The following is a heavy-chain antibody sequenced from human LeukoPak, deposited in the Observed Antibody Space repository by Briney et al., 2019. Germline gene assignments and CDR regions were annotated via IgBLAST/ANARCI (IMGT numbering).Heavy chain of an antibody. CDR2: IYYSGNT. D-gene: IGHD3-16*01. J-gene: IGHJ6*03. CDR3: AREIGPNPLGYYYYYMDV. V-gene: IGHV4-39*07. CDR1: GGSISSSAYY. Sequence: SETLSLTCTVSGGSISSSAYYWGWIRQPPGKGLEWIGSIYYSGNTYYNPSLKSRVTISVDTSKNQFSLKLSSVTAADTAVYYCAREIGPNPLGYYYYYMDVWGKGTTVTVSS.